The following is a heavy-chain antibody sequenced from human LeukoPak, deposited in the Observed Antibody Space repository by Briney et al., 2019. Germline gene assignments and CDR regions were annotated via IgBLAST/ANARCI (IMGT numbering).Heavy chain of an antibody. CDR2: IYTTGST. Sequence: PSETLSLTCTVSGDSINIDYWMWIRQPPGKGLEWIGYIYTTGSTDYNPSIKSRVTISIDTSRNRFSLKLNSVTAADTAIYYCARGSGYDGSRTWGQGTLVTV. J-gene: IGHJ4*02. V-gene: IGHV4-59*01. CDR3: ARGSGYDGSRT. CDR1: GDSINIDY. D-gene: IGHD5-12*01.